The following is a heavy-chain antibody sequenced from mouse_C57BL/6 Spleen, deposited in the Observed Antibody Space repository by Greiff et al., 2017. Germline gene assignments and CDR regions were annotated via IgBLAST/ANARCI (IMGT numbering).Heavy chain of an antibody. CDR1: GYTFTSYW. V-gene: IGHV1-55*01. CDR3: AKDSSGSFDY. J-gene: IGHJ2*01. Sequence: QVQLQQPGAELVKPGASVKMFCKASGYTFTSYWITRVKQRPGQGFEWIGDIYPGSGSTNYNEKFKSKATLTVDTSSSTAYMQHSSLTSEDSAVYYCAKDSSGSFDYWGQGTTLTVSS. CDR2: IYPGSGST. D-gene: IGHD3-2*02.